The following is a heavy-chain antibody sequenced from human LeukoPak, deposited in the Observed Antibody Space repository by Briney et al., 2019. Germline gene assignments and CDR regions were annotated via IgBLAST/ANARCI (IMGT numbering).Heavy chain of an antibody. J-gene: IGHJ6*02. CDR3: ARLERFHYDILTGYSRGPPSMDV. V-gene: IGHV4-59*12. CDR1: GGSISSYY. D-gene: IGHD3-9*01. CDR2: IYYSGST. Sequence: SETLSLTCTVSGGSISSYYWSWIRQPPGKGLEWIGYIYYSGSTNYNPSLKSRVTISVDTSKNQFSLKLSSVTAADTAVYYCARLERFHYDILTGYSRGPPSMDVWGQGTTVTVSS.